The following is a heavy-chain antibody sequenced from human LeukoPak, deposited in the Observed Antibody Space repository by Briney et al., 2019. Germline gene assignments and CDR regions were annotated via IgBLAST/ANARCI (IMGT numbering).Heavy chain of an antibody. Sequence: SGGSLRLSCAASGFTFSSYEMNWVRQAPGKGLEWVAALSYDGSNTYYADSVKGRFTISRDKSKNTLYLQMNSLRAEDTAVYYCAKEGYDSSGSFDYWGQGTLVTVSS. J-gene: IGHJ4*02. V-gene: IGHV3-30*18. CDR3: AKEGYDSSGSFDY. D-gene: IGHD3-22*01. CDR1: GFTFSSYE. CDR2: LSYDGSNT.